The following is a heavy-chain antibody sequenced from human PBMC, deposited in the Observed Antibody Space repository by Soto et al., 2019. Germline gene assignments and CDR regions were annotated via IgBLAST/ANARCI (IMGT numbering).Heavy chain of an antibody. CDR2: IYNSGNS. CDR3: ARGSGGVAVASYFYD. Sequence: QVQLQESGPGLVQPSQTLSLYCSVSGASINSGGSYWTWIRQHPRKAMEWIGYIYNSGNSFYNPSLKSQVTISVDTSKITFSVTLTSVTAADTAFNHWARGSGGVAVASYFYDWGQGTLVTVS. V-gene: IGHV4-31*01. J-gene: IGHJ4*02. D-gene: IGHD2-15*01. CDR1: GASINSGGSY.